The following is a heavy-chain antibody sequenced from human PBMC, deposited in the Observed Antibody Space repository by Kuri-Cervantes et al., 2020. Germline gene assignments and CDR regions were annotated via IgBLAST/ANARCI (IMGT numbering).Heavy chain of an antibody. CDR2: IGTAGDT. CDR1: GFTFSSYD. D-gene: IGHD2-15*01. CDR3: TTAPPRLADLDV. Sequence: GGSLRLSCAASGFTFSSYDMHWVRQATGKGLEWVSAIGTAGDTYYPGSVKGRFTISRENAKNSLYLQMNSLKTEDTAVYFCTTAPPRLADLDVWGQGTTVTVSS. J-gene: IGHJ6*02. V-gene: IGHV3-13*01.